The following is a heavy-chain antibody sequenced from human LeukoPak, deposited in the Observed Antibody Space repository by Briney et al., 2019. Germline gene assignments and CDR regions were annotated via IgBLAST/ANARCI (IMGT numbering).Heavy chain of an antibody. CDR3: AKGWSSNYFSIDA. CDR1: GLTFNSFG. CDR2: ISYDENKK. D-gene: IGHD4-11*01. J-gene: IGHJ5*02. V-gene: IGHV3-30*18. Sequence: GGSLRLSCAASGLTFNSFGFHWVRQVPGKGLEWVAVISYDENKKYYAESVKSRFTISRDNSRNTLYLQMTGLRVEETAVYYCAKGWSSNYFSIDAWGQGTLVTVSS.